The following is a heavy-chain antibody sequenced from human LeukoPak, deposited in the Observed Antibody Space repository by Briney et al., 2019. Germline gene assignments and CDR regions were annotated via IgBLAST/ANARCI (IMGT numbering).Heavy chain of an antibody. CDR1: GYNFINYD. Sequence: ASVKVSCKASGYNFINYDINWVRQATGQGLEWMGWMNPKSGNTGYAQKFQGRVTMTKNTSTGTAYTELRSLRSDDTAIYYCARNGDFDSWGQGTLVTVSS. J-gene: IGHJ4*02. V-gene: IGHV1-8*02. CDR2: MNPKSGNT. D-gene: IGHD2-21*01. CDR3: ARNGDFDS.